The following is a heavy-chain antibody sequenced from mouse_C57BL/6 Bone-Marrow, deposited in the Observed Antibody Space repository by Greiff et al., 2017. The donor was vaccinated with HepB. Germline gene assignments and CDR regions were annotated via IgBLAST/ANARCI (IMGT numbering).Heavy chain of an antibody. V-gene: IGHV5-12*01. J-gene: IGHJ3*01. Sequence: EVQVVESGGGLVQPGGSLKLSCAASGFTFSDYYMYWVRQTPEKRLEWVAYISNGGGSTYYPDTVKGRFTISRDNAKNTLYLQMSRLKSEDTAMYYCARLLTVVNPGFAYWGQGTLVTVSA. CDR2: ISNGGGST. CDR3: ARLLTVVNPGFAY. CDR1: GFTFSDYY. D-gene: IGHD1-1*01.